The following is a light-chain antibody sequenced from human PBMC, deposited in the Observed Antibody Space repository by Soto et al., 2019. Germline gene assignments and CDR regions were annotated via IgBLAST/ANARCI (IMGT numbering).Light chain of an antibody. CDR3: CSYAGSDRWV. Sequence: QSALTQPPSASGSPGQSVTISCTGTSGDVGRFNYVSWYQQHPGKAPKLLIYEVTKRHSGVPDRFSGSKSGNTASLTVSGLQAEDEADYYCCSYAGSDRWVFGGGTQLTGL. CDR1: SGDVGRFNY. CDR2: EVT. V-gene: IGLV2-8*01. J-gene: IGLJ3*02.